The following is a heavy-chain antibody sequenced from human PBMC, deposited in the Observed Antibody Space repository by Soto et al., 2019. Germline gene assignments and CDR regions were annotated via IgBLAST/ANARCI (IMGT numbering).Heavy chain of an antibody. V-gene: IGHV2-5*02. D-gene: IGHD3-22*01. J-gene: IGHJ4*02. CDR2: IYWDDDK. CDR3: AHRHYYDSCGYNPTALGFNY. CDR1: GFSLSTSGVG. Sequence: SDPTLVNPTQTLTLTCTFSGFSLSTSGVGVEWIRQPPGKALEWLALIYWDDDKRYSPSLKSRLTITKDTSKNQVVLTMTNMEPVDTATYYCAHRHYYDSCGYNPTALGFNYWCQGTLVTGS.